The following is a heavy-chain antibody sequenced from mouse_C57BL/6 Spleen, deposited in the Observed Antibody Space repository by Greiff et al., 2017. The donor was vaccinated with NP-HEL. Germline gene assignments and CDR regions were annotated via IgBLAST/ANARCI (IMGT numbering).Heavy chain of an antibody. CDR3: ARTDSNSLGYFDV. CDR2: INPGSGGT. CDR1: GYAFTNYL. Sequence: VQLQQSGAVLVRPGTSVKVSCKASGYAFTNYLIEWVKQRPGQGLEWIGVINPGSGGTNYNEKFKGKATLTADKSSSTAYMQLSSLTSEDSAVYVCARTDSNSLGYFDVWGTGTTVTVSS. J-gene: IGHJ1*03. D-gene: IGHD2-5*01. V-gene: IGHV1-54*01.